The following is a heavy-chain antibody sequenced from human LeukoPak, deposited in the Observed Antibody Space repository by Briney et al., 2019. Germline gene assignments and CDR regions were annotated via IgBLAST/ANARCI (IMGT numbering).Heavy chain of an antibody. J-gene: IGHJ6*03. D-gene: IGHD5-12*01. CDR2: ISPSGGST. CDR3: ARAPGEGGYDSEYMDV. CDR1: GYTFTSNY. Sequence: AASVKVSCKAFGYTFTSNYMHWVRQAPGQGPEWMGVISPSGGSTTYAQKFQGRVTLTRDMSTSTDYLELSSLRSEDTAVYYCARAPGEGGYDSEYMDVWGKGTTVTVSS. V-gene: IGHV1-46*01.